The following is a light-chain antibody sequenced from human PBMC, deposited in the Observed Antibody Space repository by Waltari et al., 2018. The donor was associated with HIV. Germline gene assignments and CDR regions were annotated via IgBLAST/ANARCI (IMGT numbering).Light chain of an antibody. CDR1: SSNVGADYD. Sequence: QSVLTQPPSVSGAPGQRVTISCTGNSSNVGADYDVNWFQQLPGVPPKLLIYGSNYRHSGVPERFSASRSDSSGSLTIAELQAEDEADYHCQSYDKVLGSVVFGGGTTLTVL. J-gene: IGLJ2*01. CDR2: GSN. CDR3: QSYDKVLGSVV. V-gene: IGLV1-40*01.